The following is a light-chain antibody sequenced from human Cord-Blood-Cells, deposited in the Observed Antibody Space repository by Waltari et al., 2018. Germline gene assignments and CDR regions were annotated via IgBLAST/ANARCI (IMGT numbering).Light chain of an antibody. Sequence: SVLNQPPSASGTPGQRVPLSCSGSSSNIGSNYVYWYQQRPGTAPKLLIYRKNQRPSGVPDRFSGSKSGTSASLAISGLRSEDEADYYCAAWDDSLSGWVFGGGTKLTVL. CDR1: SSNIGSNY. CDR3: AAWDDSLSGWV. J-gene: IGLJ3*02. V-gene: IGLV1-47*01. CDR2: RKN.